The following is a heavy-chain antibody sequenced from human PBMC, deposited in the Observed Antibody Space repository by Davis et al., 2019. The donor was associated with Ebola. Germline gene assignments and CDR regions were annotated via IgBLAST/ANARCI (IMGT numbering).Heavy chain of an antibody. CDR2: LWSGGLNT. CDR3: AKEEAYCGGDCYGYFDY. J-gene: IGHJ4*02. D-gene: IGHD2-21*02. CDR1: GFAFDSYS. V-gene: IGHV3-23*03. Sequence: GESLKISCAASGFAFDSYSMNWVRQAPGKGPEWVSGLWSGGLNTFYADSVRGRFTVSRDNSKNTLYLQMNSLRAEDTALYYCAKEEAYCGGDCYGYFDYWGQGTLVTVSS.